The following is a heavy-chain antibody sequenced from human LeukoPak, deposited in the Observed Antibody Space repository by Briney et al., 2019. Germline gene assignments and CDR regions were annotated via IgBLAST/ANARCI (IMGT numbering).Heavy chain of an antibody. CDR2: ISSSSSTI. D-gene: IGHD4/OR15-4a*01. Sequence: GGSLRLPCAASGFTFSSYSMNWVRQAPGKGLEWVSYISSSSSTIYYAGSVKGRFTISRDNAKNSLYLQMNSLRAEDTAVYYCARAGLLMPLYFDYWGQGTLVTVSS. V-gene: IGHV3-48*01. CDR1: GFTFSSYS. CDR3: ARAGLLMPLYFDY. J-gene: IGHJ4*02.